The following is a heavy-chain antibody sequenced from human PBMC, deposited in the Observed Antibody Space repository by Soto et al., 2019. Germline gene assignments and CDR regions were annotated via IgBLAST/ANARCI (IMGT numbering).Heavy chain of an antibody. D-gene: IGHD4-4*01. V-gene: IGHV4-39*01. CDR1: GGSISSSSYY. J-gene: IGHJ6*02. Sequence: PSETLSLTCTVSGGSISSSSYYWGWIRQPPGKGLEWIGSIYYSGSTYYNPSLKSRVTISVDTSKNQFSLKLSSVTAADTAVYYCARLQFDYYDGMDVWDQGTTVT. CDR2: IYYSGST. CDR3: ARLQFDYYDGMDV.